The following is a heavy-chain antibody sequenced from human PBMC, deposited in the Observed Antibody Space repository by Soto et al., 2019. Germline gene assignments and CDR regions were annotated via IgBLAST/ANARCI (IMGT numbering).Heavy chain of an antibody. V-gene: IGHV1-2*02. CDR3: ARDYSGSLGY. CDR1: GYTFTGYY. J-gene: IGHJ4*02. Sequence: QVQLVQSGAEVQKPGASVKVACKASGYTFTGYYMHWVRQAPGQGLECMGWINPNSGGTNYAQKFQGRVTMTRDTSISTAYMELSGLRSDDTAAYYCARDYSGSLGYWGQGTLVTVSS. CDR2: INPNSGGT. D-gene: IGHD6-19*01.